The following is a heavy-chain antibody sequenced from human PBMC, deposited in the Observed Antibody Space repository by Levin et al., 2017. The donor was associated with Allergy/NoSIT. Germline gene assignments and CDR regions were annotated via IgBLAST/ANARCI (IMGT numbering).Heavy chain of an antibody. CDR1: GGSISSYY. CDR3: ARAQTYGGNNWYFDR. V-gene: IGHV4-59*01. D-gene: IGHD4-23*01. Sequence: GSLRLSCTVSGGSISSYYWSWIRQPPGKGLEWIGYIYYSGSTNYNPSLKSRVTISVDTSKNQFSLKLSSVTAADTAVYYCARAQTYGGNNWYFDRWGRGTLVTVSS. J-gene: IGHJ2*01. CDR2: IYYSGST.